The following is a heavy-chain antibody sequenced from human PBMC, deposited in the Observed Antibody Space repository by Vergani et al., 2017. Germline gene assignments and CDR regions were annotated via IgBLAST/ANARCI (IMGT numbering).Heavy chain of an antibody. CDR3: ARTGFLDPYYYYYMDV. Sequence: EVQLVETGGGLIQPGGSLRLSCAASGFTVSSNYMSWVRQAPGKGLEWVSYISSSSSTIYYADSVKGRFTISRDNAKNSLYLQMNSLRAEDTAVYYCARTGFLDPYYYYYMDVWGKGTTVTVSS. D-gene: IGHD3/OR15-3a*01. J-gene: IGHJ6*03. V-gene: IGHV3-48*01. CDR1: GFTVSSNY. CDR2: ISSSSSTI.